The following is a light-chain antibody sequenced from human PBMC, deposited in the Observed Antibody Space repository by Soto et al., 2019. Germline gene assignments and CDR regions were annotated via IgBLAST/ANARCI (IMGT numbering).Light chain of an antibody. CDR1: SDDVGGYNY. CDR3: SSFTTTSTLVV. Sequence: QSALTQPASVSASPGQSITISCTGTSDDVGGYNYVSWYQHRPGKAPKLMIYEVTDRPSGVSNRFSGSKSGNTASLTISGLQAEDEADYYCSSFTTTSTLVVFGGGTKLTVL. CDR2: EVT. V-gene: IGLV2-14*01. J-gene: IGLJ2*01.